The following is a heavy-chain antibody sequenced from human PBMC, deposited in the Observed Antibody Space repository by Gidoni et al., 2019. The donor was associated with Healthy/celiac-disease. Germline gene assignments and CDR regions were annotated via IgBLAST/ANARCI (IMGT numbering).Heavy chain of an antibody. CDR1: RGPISSGGYY. D-gene: IGHD3-22*01. Sequence: QVQLQESGPGLVKPSQTLSLTCTVSRGPISSGGYYWSWIRQHPGKGLEWIGYSYYSRSTYYDPSLKSRVTITVDTSKNQYTLKLSSVTAADTDVYYCARSSASRDYYGMDVWGQGTTVTVSS. CDR3: ARSSASRDYYGMDV. J-gene: IGHJ6*02. CDR2: SYYSRST. V-gene: IGHV4-31*03.